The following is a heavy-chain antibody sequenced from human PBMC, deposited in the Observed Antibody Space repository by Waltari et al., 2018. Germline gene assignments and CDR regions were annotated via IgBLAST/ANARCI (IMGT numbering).Heavy chain of an antibody. CDR2: IYYSGST. CDR3: ATLKRAALFDY. J-gene: IGHJ4*02. CDR1: GGSISSSSYY. V-gene: IGHV4-39*01. Sequence: QLQLQESGPGLVKPSETLSLTCTVSGGSISSSSYYWGWIRQPPGKGLEWIGSIYYSGSTYYNPSRKSRVTISVDTSKNQFSLKLSSVTAADTAVYYCATLKRAALFDYWGQGTLVTVSS. D-gene: IGHD6-13*01.